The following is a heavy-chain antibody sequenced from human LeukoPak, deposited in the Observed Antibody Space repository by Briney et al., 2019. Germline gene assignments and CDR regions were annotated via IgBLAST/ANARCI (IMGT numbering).Heavy chain of an antibody. CDR1: GYSFTSYW. CDR2: IYPADSDT. CDR3: ARFRIVGAKMDAFDV. Sequence: GESLKISCEGSGYSFTSYWVGWVRQMPGKGLEWMGIIYPADSDTRYNPSFQGQVTISADKSIKTAYLQWNSLKASDTAMYYCARFRIVGAKMDAFDVWGKGTMVTVSS. J-gene: IGHJ3*01. D-gene: IGHD1-26*01. V-gene: IGHV5-51*01.